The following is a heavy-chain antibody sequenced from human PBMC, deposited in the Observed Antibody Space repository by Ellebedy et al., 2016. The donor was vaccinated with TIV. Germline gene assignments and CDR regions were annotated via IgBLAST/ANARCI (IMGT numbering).Heavy chain of an antibody. CDR2: MYGSGDT. Sequence: SETLSLTXTVSGDSVRSYYWSWIRQPAGKGLEWIGRMYGSGDTKYNPSLESRVTMSVDTSKNQFFLRLSSVTAADTAVYYCARRGYGSGRYNWFDPWGQGTLVTVSS. V-gene: IGHV4-4*07. CDR1: GDSVRSYY. J-gene: IGHJ5*02. D-gene: IGHD3-10*01. CDR3: ARRGYGSGRYNWFDP.